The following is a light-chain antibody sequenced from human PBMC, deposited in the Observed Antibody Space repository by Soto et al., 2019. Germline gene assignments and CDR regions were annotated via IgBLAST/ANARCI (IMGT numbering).Light chain of an antibody. Sequence: DIQMTQSPSTLSASVGDRVTITCRASQSISDSLAWYQQKPGKAPKLLIYEASSLKSGVPSRSSGSRSGTEYTLTISSLQPDDFATYYCQQYNGYWTFGQGTKVEIK. CDR2: EAS. CDR3: QQYNGYWT. CDR1: QSISDS. J-gene: IGKJ1*01. V-gene: IGKV1-5*03.